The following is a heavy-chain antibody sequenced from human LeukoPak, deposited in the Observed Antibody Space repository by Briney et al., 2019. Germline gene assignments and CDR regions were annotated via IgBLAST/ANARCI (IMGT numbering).Heavy chain of an antibody. J-gene: IGHJ4*02. CDR1: GDSLYY. D-gene: IGHD5-24*01. Sequence: PSETLSLTCTVSGDSLYYWGWIRQPPGKGLEWIGSVYSTGHTNYNLSLKSRVTISVDTSKNQFSLKLSSVTAADTAVYYCARGMGRWLQFYYFDYWGQGTLVTVSS. CDR2: VYSTGHT. V-gene: IGHV4-39*07. CDR3: ARGMGRWLQFYYFDY.